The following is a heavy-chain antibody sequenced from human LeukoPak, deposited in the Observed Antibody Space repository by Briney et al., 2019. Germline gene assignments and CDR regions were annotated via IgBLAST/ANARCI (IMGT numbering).Heavy chain of an antibody. J-gene: IGHJ5*02. Sequence: ASVKVSCKASGGTFSNYAISWVRQAPGQGLEWMGRIIPIFGTANYAQKFQGRVTITADKSTSTAYMELSSLRSEDTAVYYCAREFTYYYDSSGPGWFDPRGQGTLVTVSS. V-gene: IGHV1-69*06. D-gene: IGHD3-22*01. CDR3: AREFTYYYDSSGPGWFDP. CDR1: GGTFSNYA. CDR2: IIPIFGTA.